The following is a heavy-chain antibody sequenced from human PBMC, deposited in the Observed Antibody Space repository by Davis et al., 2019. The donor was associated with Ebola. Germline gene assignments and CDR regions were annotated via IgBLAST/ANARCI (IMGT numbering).Heavy chain of an antibody. CDR3: ARDAGRGEGYNFDY. V-gene: IGHV3-30-3*01. CDR2: ISYDGSNR. D-gene: IGHD5-24*01. CDR1: GFTFSDYA. Sequence: PGGSLRLSCAASGFTFSDYAMQWVRQAPGKGLEWVAVISYDGSNRYYADSVKGRFTISRDNSKNTLYLQMNSLRAEDTAVYYCARDAGRGEGYNFDYWGQGTLVTVSS. J-gene: IGHJ4*02.